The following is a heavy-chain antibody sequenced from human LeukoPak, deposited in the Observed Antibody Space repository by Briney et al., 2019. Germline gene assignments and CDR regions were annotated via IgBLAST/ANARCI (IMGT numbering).Heavy chain of an antibody. CDR1: GFTFSSYA. Sequence: GGSLRLSCAASGFTFSSYAMRWVRQAPGKGLEWVAVISYDGSNKYYADSVKGRFTISRDNSKNTLYLQMNSLRAEDTAVYYCARDAEGSRYRSGSLDYGGQGTLVTVPS. CDR3: ARDAEGSRYRSGSLDY. D-gene: IGHD5-12*01. CDR2: ISYDGSNK. V-gene: IGHV3-30-3*01. J-gene: IGHJ4*02.